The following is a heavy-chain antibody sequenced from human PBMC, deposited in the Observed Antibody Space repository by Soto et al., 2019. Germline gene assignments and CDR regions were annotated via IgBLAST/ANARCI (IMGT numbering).Heavy chain of an antibody. J-gene: IGHJ6*03. V-gene: IGHV3-66*01. CDR3: ARDRSDIVVVPAANYYYYYMDV. Sequence: GGSLRLSCAASGFTVSSNYMSWVRQAPGKGLEWVSVIYSGGSTYYADSVKGRFTISRDNSKNTLYLQMNSLRAEDTAVYYCARDRSDIVVVPAANYYYYYMDVWGKGTTVTVSS. CDR1: GFTVSSNY. CDR2: IYSGGST. D-gene: IGHD2-2*01.